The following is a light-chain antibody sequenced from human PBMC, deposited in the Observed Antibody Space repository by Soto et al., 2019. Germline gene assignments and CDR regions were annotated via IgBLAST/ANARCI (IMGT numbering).Light chain of an antibody. J-gene: IGLJ2*01. CDR2: DNN. CDR3: GTWDSSLSAGPVV. Sequence: QSVLTQPPSVSAAPGQKVTISCSGSSSNIGNNYVSWYQQLPGTAPKLLIYDNNKRPSGIPDRFSGSKSGTSATLGITGLQTWDEADYYCGTWDSSLSAGPVVFGGGTKLTVL. V-gene: IGLV1-51*01. CDR1: SSNIGNNY.